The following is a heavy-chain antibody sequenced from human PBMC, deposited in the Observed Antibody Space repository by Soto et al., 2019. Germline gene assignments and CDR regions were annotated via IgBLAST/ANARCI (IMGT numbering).Heavy chain of an antibody. CDR3: ARSQGSSTSLEIYYYYYYGMDV. J-gene: IGHJ6*02. V-gene: IGHV1-69*01. Sequence: QVQLVQSGAEVKKPGSSVKVSCKASGGTFSSYAISWVRQAPGQGREWMGGIIPISETTNYAQKVQGRVTITADESKSTAYMELSSLISEDTAVYYCARSQGSSTSLEIYYYYYYGMDVWGQGTTVTVSS. CDR2: IIPISETT. D-gene: IGHD2-2*01. CDR1: GGTFSSYA.